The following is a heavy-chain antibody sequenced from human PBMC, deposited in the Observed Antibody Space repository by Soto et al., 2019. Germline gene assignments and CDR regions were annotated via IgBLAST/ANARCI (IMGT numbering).Heavy chain of an antibody. D-gene: IGHD1-26*01. CDR1: GGSISSGGYS. V-gene: IGHV4-30-2*01. J-gene: IGHJ6*02. CDR3: ARVRHSQTGELPNYYYYGMDV. CDR2: IYHSGST. Sequence: SETLSLTCAVSGGSISSGGYSWSWIRQPPGKGLEWIGYIYHSGSTYYNPSLKSRVTISVDRSKNQFSLKLSSVTAADTAVYYCARVRHSQTGELPNYYYYGMDVWGQGTTVTVSS.